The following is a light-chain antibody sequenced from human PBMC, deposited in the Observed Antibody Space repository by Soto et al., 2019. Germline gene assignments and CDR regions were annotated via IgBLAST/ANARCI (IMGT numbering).Light chain of an antibody. CDR2: DVS. J-gene: IGLJ2*01. Sequence: QSALTQPRSVSGSPGQSVTISCTGTSSDVGGYNYVSWYQQHPGKAPKVLIYDVSKRPSGVPDRVSGSKSGNTASLTISGLQDEDEADYYCCSYAGSYTLVFGGGTQLTVL. V-gene: IGLV2-11*01. CDR1: SSDVGGYNY. CDR3: CSYAGSYTLV.